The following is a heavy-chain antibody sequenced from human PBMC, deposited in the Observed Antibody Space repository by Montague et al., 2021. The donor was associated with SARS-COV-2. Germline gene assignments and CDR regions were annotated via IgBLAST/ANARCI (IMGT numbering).Heavy chain of an antibody. CDR2: IYYTGST. CDR3: ASHMSDCSKGICHTYYYYGWDV. V-gene: IGHV4-59*08. J-gene: IGHJ6*02. D-gene: IGHD2-8*01. CDR1: GGSISRSY. Sequence: SETLSLTCTVSGGSISRSYWSWIRQPLGKGLEWIGYIYYTGSTDYNPALKRRVPISVATSKNQRSLKLIFVTAADTAVYFCASHMSDCSKGICHTYYYYGWDVWGQGTTVTVSS.